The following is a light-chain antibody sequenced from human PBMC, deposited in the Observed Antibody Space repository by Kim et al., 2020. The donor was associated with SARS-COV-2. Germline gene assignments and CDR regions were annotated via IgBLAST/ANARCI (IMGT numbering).Light chain of an antibody. CDR1: SSDLGAYNY. Sequence: QSALTQPASVSGSPGQSITISCTGSSSDLGAYNYVSWYQQHPGKAPKLMIYDVTKRPSGLSNRFSGSKSGNTASLTISGLQAEDEADYFCSSYTTSSTLVFGGGTQLTVL. V-gene: IGLV2-14*01. J-gene: IGLJ3*02. CDR2: DVT. CDR3: SSYTTSSTLV.